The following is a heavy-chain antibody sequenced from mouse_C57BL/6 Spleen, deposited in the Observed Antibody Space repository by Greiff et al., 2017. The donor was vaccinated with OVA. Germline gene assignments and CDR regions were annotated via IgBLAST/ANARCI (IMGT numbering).Heavy chain of an antibody. J-gene: IGHJ2*01. CDR2: INPNNGGT. V-gene: IGHV1-26*01. CDR3: AREEVISTVGAASDY. D-gene: IGHD1-1*01. Sequence: VQLQQSGPELVKPGASVKISCKASGYTFTDYYMNWVKQSHGKSLEWIGDINPNNGGTSYNQKFKGKATLTVDKSSSTAYMQLRSLTSDDSAVYYCAREEVISTVGAASDYWGQGTTLTVSS. CDR1: GYTFTDYY.